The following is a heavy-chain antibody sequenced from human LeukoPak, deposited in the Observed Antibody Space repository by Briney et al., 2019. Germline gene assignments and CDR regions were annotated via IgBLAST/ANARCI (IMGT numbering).Heavy chain of an antibody. J-gene: IGHJ6*02. CDR2: IKQDGSEK. CDR1: GFTFNSYW. Sequence: GGSLRLSCAASGFTFNSYWMNWVRQAPGKGLEWVANIKQDGSEKYYVDSVKGRFTISRDNSKNSLYLHMNSLTTEDTAMYYCAKVQAAADNFYYGLDVWGQGTTVTVSS. V-gene: IGHV3-7*05. D-gene: IGHD6-13*01. CDR3: AKVQAAADNFYYGLDV.